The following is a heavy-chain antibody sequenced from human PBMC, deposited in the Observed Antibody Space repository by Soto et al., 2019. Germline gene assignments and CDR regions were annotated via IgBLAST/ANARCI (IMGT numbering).Heavy chain of an antibody. Sequence: GGSLRLSCAASGFTFSSYAMSWVRQAPGKGLEWVSAISGSGGSTYYADSVKGRFTISRDNSKNTLYLQMNSLRAEDTAVYYCAKDIQEKDYYGSGSWAFDYWGQGTLVTVSS. CDR3: AKDIQEKDYYGSGSWAFDY. D-gene: IGHD3-10*01. CDR1: GFTFSSYA. V-gene: IGHV3-23*01. J-gene: IGHJ4*02. CDR2: ISGSGGST.